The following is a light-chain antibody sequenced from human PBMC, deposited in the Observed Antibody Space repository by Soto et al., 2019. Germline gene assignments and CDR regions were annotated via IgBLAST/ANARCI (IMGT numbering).Light chain of an antibody. Sequence: DIQMTQSPSTLSASVGDRVTITCRASQDINKWLAWYQQKPGQAPKLLISKASNLESGVPSRFSGSGSGPEYTPTTSSLQHEDFATYYCPQYNSYWWTFGQGTKVDIK. CDR3: PQYNSYWWT. CDR1: QDINKW. V-gene: IGKV1-5*03. CDR2: KAS. J-gene: IGKJ1*01.